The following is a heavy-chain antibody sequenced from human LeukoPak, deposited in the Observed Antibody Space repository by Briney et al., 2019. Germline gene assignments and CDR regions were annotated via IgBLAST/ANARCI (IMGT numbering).Heavy chain of an antibody. J-gene: IGHJ5*02. V-gene: IGHV4-39*07. CDR3: ARYYSRFDP. CDR2: IYYSGST. D-gene: IGHD2-21*01. CDR1: GGSISSSSYY. Sequence: SETLSLTCTVSGGSISSSSYYWGWIRQPPGKGLEWIGSIYYSGSTYYNPSLKSRVTISVDTSKNQFSLKLSSVTAADTAVYYCARYYSRFDPWGQGTLVTVSS.